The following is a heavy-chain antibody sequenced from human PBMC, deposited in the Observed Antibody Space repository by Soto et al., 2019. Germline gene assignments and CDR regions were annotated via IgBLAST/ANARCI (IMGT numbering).Heavy chain of an antibody. D-gene: IGHD5-18*01. V-gene: IGHV4-59*01. CDR3: SRDHPHSYGVYYFDY. CDR2: IYSSGST. CDR1: GGSISNYY. J-gene: IGHJ4*02. Sequence: SETLSLTCTVSGGSISNYYWNWIRQSPGKGLEWIGYIYSSGSTHYNPSLQNRVTISIDTSKNQVSLKVNSVTAADTAVYYCSRDHPHSYGVYYFDYWGQGTPVTVSS.